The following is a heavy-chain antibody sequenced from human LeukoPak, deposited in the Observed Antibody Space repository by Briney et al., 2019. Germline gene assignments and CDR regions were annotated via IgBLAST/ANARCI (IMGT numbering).Heavy chain of an antibody. D-gene: IGHD6-13*01. Sequence: SVKVSCKASGGTFSSYAISWVRQAPGQGLEWMGGIIPIFGTANYAQKFQGRVTITADESTSTAYMELSSLRSEDTAVYYCATQQQLVRNYYYMDVWGKGTTVTVSS. CDR1: GGTFSSYA. CDR2: IIPIFGTA. CDR3: ATQQQLVRNYYYMDV. V-gene: IGHV1-69*13. J-gene: IGHJ6*03.